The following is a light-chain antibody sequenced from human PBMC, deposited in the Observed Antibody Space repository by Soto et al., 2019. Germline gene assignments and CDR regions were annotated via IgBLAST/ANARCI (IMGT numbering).Light chain of an antibody. V-gene: IGKV3-20*01. CDR3: QQYATSPLT. CDR2: GAS. J-gene: IGKJ4*01. Sequence: EIVLTQSPGTLSLSPGERATLSCRASQSVSSNLAWYQQKPGQAPRLLISGASSRATGIPDRFSGSGSGTDFTLTITRVEPEDFAVYYCQQYATSPLTFGGGTKVDIK. CDR1: QSVSSN.